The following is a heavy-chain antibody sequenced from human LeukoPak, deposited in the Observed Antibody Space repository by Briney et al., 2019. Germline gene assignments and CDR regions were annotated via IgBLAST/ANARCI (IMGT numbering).Heavy chain of an antibody. CDR2: ITGSGGSA. Sequence: PGGSLRLSCAPSGFTFNSYAMTWVRQAPGKGLEWVSAITGSGGSAYYADSVKGRFTISRDNSKNTLYLQMNRLRAEDTAVYYCAKGSQLRSFPHLEPLYFDFWGQGTLVTVSS. CDR3: AKGSQLRSFPHLEPLYFDF. D-gene: IGHD3-10*01. CDR1: GFTFNSYA. V-gene: IGHV3-23*01. J-gene: IGHJ4*02.